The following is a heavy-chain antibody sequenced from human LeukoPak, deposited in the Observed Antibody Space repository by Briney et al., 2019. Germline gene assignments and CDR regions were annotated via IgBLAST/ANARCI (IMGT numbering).Heavy chain of an antibody. V-gene: IGHV6-1*01. CDR1: GDSVSSNTAT. Sequence: SQTLSLTCVISGDSVSSNTATWNWIRQSPSRGLEWLGRTFYRSKWSNDFSPSLKRRMSINPDTSKNQFSLHLKYVTPEDTAVYYCARGKYTSGSPFDYWGQGTPVTVSS. CDR3: ARGKYTSGSPFDY. CDR2: TFYRSKWSN. D-gene: IGHD5-12*01. J-gene: IGHJ4*02.